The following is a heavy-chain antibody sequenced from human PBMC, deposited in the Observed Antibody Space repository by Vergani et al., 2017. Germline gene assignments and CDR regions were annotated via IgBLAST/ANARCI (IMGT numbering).Heavy chain of an antibody. CDR1: GGTFSSYA. V-gene: IGHV1-69*01. CDR2: IIPIFGTA. D-gene: IGHD1-26*01. Sequence: QVQLVQSGAEVKKPGSSVKVSCKASGGTFSSYAISWVRQAPGQGLEWMGGIIPIFGTANYAQKFQGRVTITADESTSTAYMELSSLRTEDTAVYYCARMGVGATPPYYFDYWGQGTLVTVSS. J-gene: IGHJ4*02. CDR3: ARMGVGATPPYYFDY.